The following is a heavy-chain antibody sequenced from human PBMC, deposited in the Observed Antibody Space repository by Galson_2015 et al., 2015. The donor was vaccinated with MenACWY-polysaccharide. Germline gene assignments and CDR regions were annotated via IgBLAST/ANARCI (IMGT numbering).Heavy chain of an antibody. V-gene: IGHV3-23*01. Sequence: SLRLSCAASRFIFSSYAMSWVRQAPGKGLEWVSTVDGSGGSTYYADSVRGRFTISRDNSKNTLSLQMNSLRAEDTAVYYCAKQMSHYSISTFVYWGQGALVTVSS. J-gene: IGHJ4*02. D-gene: IGHD6-6*01. CDR1: RFIFSSYA. CDR3: AKQMSHYSISTFVY. CDR2: VDGSGGST.